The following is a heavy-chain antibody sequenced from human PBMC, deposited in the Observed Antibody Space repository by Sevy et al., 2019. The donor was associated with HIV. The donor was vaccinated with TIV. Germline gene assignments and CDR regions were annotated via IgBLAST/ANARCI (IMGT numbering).Heavy chain of an antibody. CDR2: ISHDVRNYK. V-gene: IGHV3-30*04. CDR3: ARDRGEILRSAFKS. CDR1: GFTFSEYG. Sequence: GGSLRLSCAASGFTFSEYGMHWVRQAPGKGLEWVAVISHDVRNYKYNADFVKGRFTISRDNSRNTLYLQMNSLRAEDTAIYYCARDRGEILRSAFKSWGQGTLVTVSS. D-gene: IGHD3-10*01. J-gene: IGHJ5*02.